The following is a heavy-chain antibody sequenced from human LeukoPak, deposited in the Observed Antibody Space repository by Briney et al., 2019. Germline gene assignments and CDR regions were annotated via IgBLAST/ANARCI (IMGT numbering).Heavy chain of an antibody. CDR1: GFTVRSYY. V-gene: IGHV3-66*01. CDR2: IYSGGDT. CDR3: AKERNLEIAVAGTIFDY. Sequence: GGSLRLSCAASGFTVRSYYMAWVRQAPGKGLEWVSVIYSGGDTYYADSVKGRFAISRDNSRNMIYLEMSSLKAENTAVYYCAKERNLEIAVAGTIFDYWGQGTLVTVSS. J-gene: IGHJ4*02. D-gene: IGHD6-19*01.